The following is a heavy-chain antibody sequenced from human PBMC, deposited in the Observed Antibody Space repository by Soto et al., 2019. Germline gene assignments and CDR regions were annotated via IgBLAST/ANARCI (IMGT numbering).Heavy chain of an antibody. Sequence: ETLSLTCAVYGGSFSGYYWSWIRQPPGKGLEWIGEINQSGSTNYNPSLKSRVTISVETSKNQFSLKLRTVTAADTAVYYCARVGYYGSGSYYYYGMDVWGQGTTVTVSS. CDR1: GGSFSGYY. CDR2: INQSGST. V-gene: IGHV4-34*01. CDR3: ARVGYYGSGSYYYYGMDV. J-gene: IGHJ6*02. D-gene: IGHD3-10*01.